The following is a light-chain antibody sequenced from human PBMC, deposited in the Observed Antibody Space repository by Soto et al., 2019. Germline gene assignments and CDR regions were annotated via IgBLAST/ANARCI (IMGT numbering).Light chain of an antibody. CDR1: QSISSW. V-gene: IGKV1-5*01. Sequence: DIQMTQSPSTLSASVGDRVTITCRASQSISSWVAWYQQKPGKAPKLLIYDASSLESGVPSRFSGSGAGTELTLTISRLQPDDFASYDCQHYNSYLTFGEGTKVEIK. J-gene: IGKJ1*01. CDR3: QHYNSYLT. CDR2: DAS.